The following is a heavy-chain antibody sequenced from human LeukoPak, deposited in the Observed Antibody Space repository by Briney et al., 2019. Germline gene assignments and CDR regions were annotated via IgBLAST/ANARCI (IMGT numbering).Heavy chain of an antibody. Sequence: GGSLRLSCAASGFTFSSYSMNWVRQAPGKGLEWVSSISSSSSYIYYADSVKGRFTISKDNAKNSLYLQMNSLRAEDTAVYYCARDPPPKPRVHYYYYYMDVWGKGTTVTVSS. CDR3: ARDPPPKPRVHYYYYYMDV. J-gene: IGHJ6*03. CDR2: ISSSSSYI. CDR1: GFTFSSYS. V-gene: IGHV3-21*01. D-gene: IGHD1-14*01.